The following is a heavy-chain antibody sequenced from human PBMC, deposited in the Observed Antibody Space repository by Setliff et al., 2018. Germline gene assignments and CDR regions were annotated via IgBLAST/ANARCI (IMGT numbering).Heavy chain of an antibody. V-gene: IGHV4-31*03. J-gene: IGHJ5*02. D-gene: IGHD3-22*01. Sequence: NLSETLSLTCNVSGDFISSGGYTWNWIRQHPEMGLEWIGYIFYNGNTFYNPSLQSRVTISVDTSKNQFSLKLTSLNAADSAVYYCARASHSYGSPNWFDPWGPGTLVTVSS. CDR3: ARASHSYGSPNWFDP. CDR2: IFYNGNT. CDR1: GDFISSGGYT.